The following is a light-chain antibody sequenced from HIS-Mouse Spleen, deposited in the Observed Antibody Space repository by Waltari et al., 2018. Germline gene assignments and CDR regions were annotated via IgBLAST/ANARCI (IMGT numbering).Light chain of an antibody. CDR1: QVGDKY. Sequence: SYELTQPPSVSVSPGQTASITCPGDQVGDKYACWYQQKPGQSPVLVIYQDSKRPSGIPERFSGSNSGNTATLTISGTQAMDEADYYCQAWDSSTYVFGTGTKVTVL. J-gene: IGLJ1*01. CDR3: QAWDSSTYV. V-gene: IGLV3-1*01. CDR2: QDS.